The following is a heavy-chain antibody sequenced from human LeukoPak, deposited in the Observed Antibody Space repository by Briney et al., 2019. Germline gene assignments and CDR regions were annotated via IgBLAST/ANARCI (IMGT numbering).Heavy chain of an antibody. CDR2: IYYSGST. V-gene: IGHV4-30-4*07. CDR1: GGSISSGGYS. Sequence: PSETLPLTCAVSGGSISSGGYSWSWIRQPPGKGLEGIGYIYYSGSTYYNPSLKSRVTISVDTSKNQFSLKLSSVTAADTAVYYCARGVRGVIWGNYYYYMDVWGKGTTVTASS. J-gene: IGHJ6*03. CDR3: ARGVRGVIWGNYYYYMDV. D-gene: IGHD3-10*01.